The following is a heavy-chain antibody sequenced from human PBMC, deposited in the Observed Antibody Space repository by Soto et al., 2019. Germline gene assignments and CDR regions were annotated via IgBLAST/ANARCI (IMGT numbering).Heavy chain of an antibody. CDR2: IIPIYHSP. CDR3: SRDRRAYDMRSENYIYGMDV. D-gene: IGHD5-12*01. CDR1: GGTFSTYA. J-gene: IGHJ6*02. V-gene: IGHV1-69*01. Sequence: QVQLVQSGAEVKKPGSSVKVSCKASGGTFSTYAVSWVRQAPGHGLEWLGGIIPIYHSPNYAQRFEGRVTITADESTNTAYMELNSLTSEDTAVYYCSRDRRAYDMRSENYIYGMDVWGQGTTVTVSS.